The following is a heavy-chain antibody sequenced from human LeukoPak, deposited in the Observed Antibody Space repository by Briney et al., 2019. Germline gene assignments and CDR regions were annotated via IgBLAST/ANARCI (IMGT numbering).Heavy chain of an antibody. CDR3: ARATPILGYCSSTSCYVDAFDI. Sequence: TSETLSLTCTVSGGSISSSSYYWGWIRQPPGKGLEWIGSIYYSGSTYYNPSLKSRVTISVDTSKNQFSLKLSSVTAADTAVYYCARATPILGYCSSTSCYVDAFDIWGQGTMVTVSS. V-gene: IGHV4-39*01. CDR2: IYYSGST. J-gene: IGHJ3*02. D-gene: IGHD2-2*01. CDR1: GGSISSSSYY.